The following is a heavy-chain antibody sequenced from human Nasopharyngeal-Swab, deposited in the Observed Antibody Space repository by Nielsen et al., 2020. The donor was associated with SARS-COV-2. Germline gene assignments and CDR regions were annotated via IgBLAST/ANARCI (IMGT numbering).Heavy chain of an antibody. V-gene: IGHV3-23*01. D-gene: IGHD3-22*01. CDR2: ITGSGGTT. Sequence: ARQAPGKGLEWLSSITGSGGTTYYTDSVKGRFTISRDNSRNTLYLQMNSLRAEDTAIYYCAGGSSGYSYAFDIWGQGTMVTVSS. CDR3: AGGSSGYSYAFDI. J-gene: IGHJ3*02.